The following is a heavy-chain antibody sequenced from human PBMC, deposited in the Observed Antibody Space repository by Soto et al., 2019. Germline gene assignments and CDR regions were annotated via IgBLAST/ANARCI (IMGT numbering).Heavy chain of an antibody. CDR3: AKEVHCGGGSCSWSEGFDY. CDR1: GFIFSSYG. V-gene: IGHV3-30*18. Sequence: QVQLVESGGGVVQPGRSLRLSCAASGFIFSSYGRHWVRQAPGKGLEWVAVISYEGSHTYYADSVKGRFTITQDNSKNALYLQMNSLRPEDTAVYYCAKEVHCGGGSCSWSEGFDYWGQGTLLTVSS. J-gene: IGHJ4*02. D-gene: IGHD2-15*01. CDR2: ISYEGSHT.